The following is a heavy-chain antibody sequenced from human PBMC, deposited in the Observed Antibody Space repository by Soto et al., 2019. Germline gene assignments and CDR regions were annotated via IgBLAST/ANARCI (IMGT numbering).Heavy chain of an antibody. J-gene: IGHJ6*02. CDR1: GFNFNDYG. CDR3: EKDMENGYNPYYYYGMDV. CDR2: ISWNSVSI. D-gene: IGHD1-20*01. V-gene: IGHV3-9*01. Sequence: GGSLRLSCAASGFNFNDYGMHWVRQAPGKGLEWVSSISWNSVSIGYADSVKGRFTISRDNAKNSLYLQMNSLRAEDTALYYCEKDMENGYNPYYYYGMDVWGQGKTLTVAS.